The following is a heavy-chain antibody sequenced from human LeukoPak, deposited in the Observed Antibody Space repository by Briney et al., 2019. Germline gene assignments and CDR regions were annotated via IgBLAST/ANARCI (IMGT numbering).Heavy chain of an antibody. V-gene: IGHV5-10-1*01. CDR2: IDPSDSYT. CDR1: GYSFTSYW. D-gene: IGHD6-13*01. Sequence: GESLKISCKGSGYSFTSYWISWVRQMPGKGLEWMGRIDPSDSYTNYSPSFQGHVTISADKSISTAYLQWSSLKASDTAMYYCATGRYSSSWYSNYYYGMDVWGQGTTVTVSS. J-gene: IGHJ6*02. CDR3: ATGRYSSSWYSNYYYGMDV.